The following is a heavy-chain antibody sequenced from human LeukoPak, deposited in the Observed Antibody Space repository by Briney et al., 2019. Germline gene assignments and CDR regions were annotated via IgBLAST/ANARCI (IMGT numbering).Heavy chain of an antibody. CDR1: GFTVSSSY. V-gene: IGHV3-66*01. CDR2: IYARGST. D-gene: IGHD6-25*01. Sequence: GGSLRLSCAASGFTVSSSYMNWVRQAPGKGLEWVSVIYARGSTYYADSVKGRFTISRDNSKNTLSLQMNSLRAEDTAVYYCARDQRQQSGTFHYYYMDVWGRGTTVTISS. J-gene: IGHJ6*03. CDR3: ARDQRQQSGTFHYYYMDV.